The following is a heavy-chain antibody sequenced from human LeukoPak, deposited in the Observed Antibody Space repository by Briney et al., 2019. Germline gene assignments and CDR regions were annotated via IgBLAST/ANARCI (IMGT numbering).Heavy chain of an antibody. CDR3: ARGRQLVRY. V-gene: IGHV3-48*01. CDR1: GFKFDAYP. CDR2: ISSSSSTI. Sequence: GGSLRLSCAASGFKFDAYPMSWVRQAPGKGLEWVSYISSSSSTIYYADSVKGRFTISRDNAKNSLYLQMNSLRAEDTAVYYCARGRQLVRYWGQGTLVTVSS. J-gene: IGHJ4*02. D-gene: IGHD6-13*01.